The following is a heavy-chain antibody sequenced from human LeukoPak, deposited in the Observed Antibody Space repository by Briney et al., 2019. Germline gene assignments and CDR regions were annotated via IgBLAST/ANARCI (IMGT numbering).Heavy chain of an antibody. CDR2: IKQDGSEM. CDR1: GFTFSSFW. V-gene: IGHV3-7*01. J-gene: IGHJ4*02. D-gene: IGHD3-10*01. Sequence: PGGSLRLSCAASGFTFSSFWMTWVRQAPGKGLEWVANIKQDGSEMYYVDSVKGRSTISRDNAKNSLYLQMNSLRAEDTAVYYCARDRSRCVYWGQGTLVTVSS. CDR3: ARDRSRCVY.